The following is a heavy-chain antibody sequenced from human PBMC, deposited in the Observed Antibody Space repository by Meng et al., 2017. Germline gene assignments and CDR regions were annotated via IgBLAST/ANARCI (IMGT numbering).Heavy chain of an antibody. V-gene: IGHV3-9*01. J-gene: IGHJ4*02. CDR1: GFTFDDYA. CDR3: AKASPPIYGSGLYYFDY. D-gene: IGHD3-10*01. Sequence: SLKISCAASGFTFDDYAMHWVRPAPGKGLECVSGISWNSGSIGYADSVKGRFTISRDNAKNSLYLQMNSLRAEDTALYYCAKASPPIYGSGLYYFDYWGQGTLVTVSS. CDR2: ISWNSGSI.